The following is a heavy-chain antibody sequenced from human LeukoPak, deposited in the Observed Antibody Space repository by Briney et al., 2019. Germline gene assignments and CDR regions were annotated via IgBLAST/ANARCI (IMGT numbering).Heavy chain of an antibody. J-gene: IGHJ4*02. CDR1: GFTFNTYA. CDR2: ISGSGGST. V-gene: IGHV3-23*01. Sequence: PGGSLRLSCAASGFTFNTYAMSWVRQAPGKGLEWVSAISGSGGSTYYADSVKGRFTISRDNSKNTLYLQMNSLRAEDTAVYYCAKGMAYCGGDCSPAGFDYWGQGTLVTVSS. D-gene: IGHD2-21*02. CDR3: AKGMAYCGGDCSPAGFDY.